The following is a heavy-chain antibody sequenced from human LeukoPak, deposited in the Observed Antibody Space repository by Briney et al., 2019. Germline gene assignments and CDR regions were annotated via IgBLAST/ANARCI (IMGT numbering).Heavy chain of an antibody. Sequence: ASVKVSCKASGGTFSSYAISWVRQAPGQGLEWMGGIIPIFGTANYAQKFQGRVTITADESTNTAYMELSSLRSEDTAVYYCATFNCTNGVCYTGWFDPWGQGTLVTVSS. J-gene: IGHJ5*02. V-gene: IGHV1-69*13. CDR1: GGTFSSYA. CDR2: IIPIFGTA. D-gene: IGHD2-8*01. CDR3: ATFNCTNGVCYTGWFDP.